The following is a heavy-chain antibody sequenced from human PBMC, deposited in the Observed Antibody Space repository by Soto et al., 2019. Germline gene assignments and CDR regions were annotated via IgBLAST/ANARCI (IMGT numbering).Heavy chain of an antibody. CDR1: GFTFIRYE. J-gene: IGHJ6*02. Sequence: EVQLVESGGGLVQPGGSLRLSCAASGFTFIRYEMNWVRQAPGKGLEWGSYLSSSGSTIYYADSVKGRFTISRDNAKNSRYLQTNSLRAEDTAVYYCARVGYGYYVYYYGMDVWGQETTVTVS. D-gene: IGHD4-17*01. CDR3: ARVGYGYYVYYYGMDV. V-gene: IGHV3-48*03. CDR2: LSSSGSTI.